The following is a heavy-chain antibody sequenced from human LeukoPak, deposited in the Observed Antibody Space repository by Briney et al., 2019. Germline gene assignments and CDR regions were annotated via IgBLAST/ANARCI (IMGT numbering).Heavy chain of an antibody. V-gene: IGHV4-61*01. CDR1: GGSISSSTYF. D-gene: IGHD3-22*01. Sequence: SETLSLTCTVSGGSISSSTYFWSWLRQPPGKGLEWIGYIHYSGSTNYNPSLKSRVTISVDTSKNQFSVKLTSMTAADTAVYYCARASYYYDSSGSSLLAFDIWGQGTMVTVSS. J-gene: IGHJ3*02. CDR3: ARASYYYDSSGSSLLAFDI. CDR2: IHYSGST.